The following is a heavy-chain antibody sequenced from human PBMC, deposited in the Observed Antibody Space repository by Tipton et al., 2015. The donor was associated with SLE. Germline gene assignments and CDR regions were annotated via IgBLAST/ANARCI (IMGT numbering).Heavy chain of an antibody. CDR1: GYSISSGYY. Sequence: TLSLTCAVSGYSISSGYYWGWIRQPPGKGLEWIGSIYHSGSTYYNPSLKSRVTISIDKSKNRFSLKLNSVTAADTAVYYCARVRGSASSWCFDLWDRGTVDTVSS. CDR3: ARVRGSASSWCFDL. D-gene: IGHD6-6*01. J-gene: IGHJ2*01. V-gene: IGHV4-38-2*01. CDR2: IYHSGST.